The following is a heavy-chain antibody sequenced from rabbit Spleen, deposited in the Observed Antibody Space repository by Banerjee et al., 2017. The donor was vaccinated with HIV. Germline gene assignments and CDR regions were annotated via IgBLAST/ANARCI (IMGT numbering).Heavy chain of an antibody. J-gene: IGHJ6*01. CDR2: SFAGSSGST. Sequence: QEQLVESGGGLVQPGGSLKLSCKASGFDFSSYGVSWVRQAPGKGLEWIACSFAGSSGSTYSAIWAKGRFTISKTSSTTVTLQVTSLTAADTATYFCARDSGTSFSSYGMDLWGPGTLVTVS. D-gene: IGHD8-1*01. CDR3: ARDSGTSFSSYGMDL. CDR1: GFDFSSYG. V-gene: IGHV1S45*01.